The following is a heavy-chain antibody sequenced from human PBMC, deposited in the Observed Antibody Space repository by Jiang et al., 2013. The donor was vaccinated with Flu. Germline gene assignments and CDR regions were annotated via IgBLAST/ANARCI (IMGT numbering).Heavy chain of an antibody. Sequence: VQLVESGGGLIQPGGSLRLSCAASGFTFSTYAMSWVRQAPGKGLEWVSAISGSGGTTYYADSVKGRFTISRDNSKNTLDLQMNSLRAEDTAVYYCAKVGEFTGIQLGYGGKAAFDYWGQGTLVTVSS. D-gene: IGHD5-18*01. CDR2: ISGSGGTT. J-gene: IGHJ4*02. CDR1: GFTFSTYA. V-gene: IGHV3-23*04. CDR3: AKVGEFTGIQLGYGGKAAFDY.